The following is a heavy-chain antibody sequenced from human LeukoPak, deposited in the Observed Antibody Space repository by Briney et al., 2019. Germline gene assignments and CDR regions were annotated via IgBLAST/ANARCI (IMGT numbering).Heavy chain of an antibody. CDR2: INPNSGGT. Sequence: GASVKVSCKASGYTFTGYYMHWVRQAPGQGLEWMGWINPNSGGTNYAQKLQGRVTMTTDTSTSTAYMELRSLRSDDTAVYYCARMVMRPVVVPAGPQPGPYFDYWGQGTLVTVSS. J-gene: IGHJ4*02. CDR1: GYTFTGYY. D-gene: IGHD2-2*01. V-gene: IGHV1-2*02. CDR3: ARMVMRPVVVPAGPQPGPYFDY.